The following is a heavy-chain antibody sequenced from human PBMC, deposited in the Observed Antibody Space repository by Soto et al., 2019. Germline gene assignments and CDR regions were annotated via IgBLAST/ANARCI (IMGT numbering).Heavy chain of an antibody. CDR3: ARDPGGTKWLDH. J-gene: IGHJ5*02. D-gene: IGHD1-26*01. CDR1: GGPISSGGYY. V-gene: IGHV4-31*03. Sequence: SETLSLTCTVSGGPISSGGYYWNWIRQHPGKGLEWIGYIFYSGSTYYNPSLKSRVTISVDMSKNQFSLRLSSVTAADTAVYYFARDPGGTKWLDHWGQGTLVTVSS. CDR2: IFYSGST.